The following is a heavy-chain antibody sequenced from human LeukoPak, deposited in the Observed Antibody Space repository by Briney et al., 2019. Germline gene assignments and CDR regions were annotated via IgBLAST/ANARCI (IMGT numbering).Heavy chain of an antibody. CDR2: ISYSGST. CDR1: GGSISSGGHY. Sequence: PSETLSLTCSVSGGSISSGGHYWNWIRQHPGKGLEWIGYISYSGSTYYNASLKSRVTISVDTSKNQFSLRLRSVTAADTAVYYCVGDARGDGDYGWFDPWGQGALVTISS. CDR3: VGDARGDGDYGWFDP. V-gene: IGHV4-31*03. D-gene: IGHD4-17*01. J-gene: IGHJ5*02.